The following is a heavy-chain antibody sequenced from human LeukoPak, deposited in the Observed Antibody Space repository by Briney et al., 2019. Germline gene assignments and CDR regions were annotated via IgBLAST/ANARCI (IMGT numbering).Heavy chain of an antibody. CDR3: ARGGVAAAGTFDY. J-gene: IGHJ4*02. V-gene: IGHV4-59*01. CDR2: IYYSGST. D-gene: IGHD6-13*01. CDR1: VGSISSYY. Sequence: SETLSLTCTVSVGSISSYYWSWIRHPPGKGREWIGYIYYSGSTNYNPSLKSRVTISVDTSKNQFSLKLSSVTAADTAVYYCARGGVAAAGTFDYWGQGTLVTVSS.